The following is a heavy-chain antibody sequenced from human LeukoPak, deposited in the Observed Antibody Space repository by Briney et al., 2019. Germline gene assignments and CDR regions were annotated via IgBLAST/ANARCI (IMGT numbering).Heavy chain of an antibody. CDR3: AKTLGGSGSYYNGVDY. CDR1: GFPFSSCA. D-gene: IGHD3-10*01. V-gene: IGHV3-23*01. CDR2: ISGSGGST. Sequence: GSLSLSCAASGFPFSSCAMSWVRPAPGKGLEWVSAISGSGGSTYYADSVKGRFTISRDNSKNTLYLQMNSLRAEDTAVYYCAKTLGGSGSYYNGVDYWGQGTLVTVSS. J-gene: IGHJ4*02.